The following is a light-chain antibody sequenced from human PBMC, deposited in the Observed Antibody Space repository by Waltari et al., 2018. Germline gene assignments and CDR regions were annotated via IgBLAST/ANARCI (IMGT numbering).Light chain of an antibody. J-gene: IGLJ2*01. CDR1: TSNTGAGTD. CDR2: GNN. Sequence: QSVLTQPPSVSGTPGQRVTIPCSGSTSNTGAGTDVHWYQHLPGTAPKLLIYGNNNRPSGVPDRFPGSKSGTSASLAITGLQADDEADYFCQSFDNMLSGGVVFGGGTKLAVL. CDR3: QSFDNMLSGGVV. V-gene: IGLV1-40*01.